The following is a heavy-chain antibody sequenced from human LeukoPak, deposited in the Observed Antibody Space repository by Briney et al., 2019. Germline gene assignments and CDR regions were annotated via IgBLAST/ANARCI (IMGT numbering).Heavy chain of an antibody. J-gene: IGHJ6*03. CDR1: GFTFSSYA. Sequence: SGGSLRLSCAASGFTFSSYAMSWVRQAPGKGLEWVSAISGGGGSTYYADSVKGRFTISRDNSKNTLYLQMNSLRAEDTAVYYCAKGVPAANFYYYYYMDVWGKGTTVTVSS. CDR3: AKGVPAANFYYYYYMDV. V-gene: IGHV3-23*01. CDR2: ISGGGGST. D-gene: IGHD2-2*01.